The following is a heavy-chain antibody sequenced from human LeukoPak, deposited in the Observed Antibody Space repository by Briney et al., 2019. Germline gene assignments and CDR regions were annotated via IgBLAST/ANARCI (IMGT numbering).Heavy chain of an antibody. CDR2: IYTSGST. D-gene: IGHD5-24*01. CDR3: ARDPFPDGYNYSGY. J-gene: IGHJ4*02. V-gene: IGHV4-61*02. CDR1: GGSISSGSYY. Sequence: SQTLSLTCTVSGGSISSGSYYWSWIRQPAGKGLEWIGRIYTSGSTNYNPSLKSRVTISVDTSKNQFSLKLSSVTAADTAVYYCARDPFPDGYNYSGYWGQGTLVTVSS.